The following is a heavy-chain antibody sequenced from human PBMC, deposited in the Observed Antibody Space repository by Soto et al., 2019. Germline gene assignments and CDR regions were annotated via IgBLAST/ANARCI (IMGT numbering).Heavy chain of an antibody. J-gene: IGHJ4*02. Sequence: PSETLSLTCTVSSGSISRYYWSWIRKPLGKGLEWIGYIYYSGSTNYNPSLKIRLTISVDTSKNQFSLKLSSVTAADTAVYYCVRSDNYYYDSSGYWDYWGQGTLVTAS. V-gene: IGHV4-59*08. CDR2: IYYSGST. D-gene: IGHD3-22*01. CDR3: VRSDNYYYDSSGYWDY. CDR1: SGSISRYY.